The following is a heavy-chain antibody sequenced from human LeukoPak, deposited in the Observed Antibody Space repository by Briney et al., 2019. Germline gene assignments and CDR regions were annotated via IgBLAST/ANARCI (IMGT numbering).Heavy chain of an antibody. CDR3: AKSLLVGPVIAVAGTDDYYFDY. J-gene: IGHJ4*02. D-gene: IGHD6-19*01. Sequence: GRSLRLSCAASGFSFRSYGMHWVRQAPGKGLEWVAVISSDEINEYYADSVKGRFTISRDNSKNTLYLQINSLRGEDTAVYYCAKSLLVGPVIAVAGTDDYYFDYWGQGTLVTVSS. CDR1: GFSFRSYG. CDR2: ISSDEINE. V-gene: IGHV3-30*18.